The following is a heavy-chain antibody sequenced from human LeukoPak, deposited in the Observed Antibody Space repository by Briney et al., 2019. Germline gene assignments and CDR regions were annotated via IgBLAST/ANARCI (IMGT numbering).Heavy chain of an antibody. CDR3: AKVSTVTTEGWYFDH. CDR2: ISGSGGST. V-gene: IGHV3-23*01. J-gene: IGHJ4*02. D-gene: IGHD4-17*01. CDR1: GFTFSSYA. Sequence: GGSLRLSCAASGFTFSSYAMSWVRQAPGKGLEWVSAISGSGGSTYYADSVKGRFTISRDNSKNTLYLQMNSLRAEDTAVYYCAKVSTVTTEGWYFDHWGQGTLITVSS.